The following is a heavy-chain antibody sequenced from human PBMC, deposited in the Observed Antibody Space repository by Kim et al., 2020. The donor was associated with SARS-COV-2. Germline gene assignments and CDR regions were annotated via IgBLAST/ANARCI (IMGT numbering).Heavy chain of an antibody. CDR3: AREGYFSGGSCLDAFDI. J-gene: IGHJ3*02. V-gene: IGHV4-61*01. D-gene: IGHD2-15*01. CDR1: GGSVSSGSYY. CDR2: IYYSGST. Sequence: SETLSLTCTVSGGSVSSGSYYWSWIRQPPGKGLEWIGYIYYSGSTNYNPSLKSRVTISVDTSKNQFSLKLSSVTAADTAVYYCAREGYFSGGSCLDAFDIWGQGTMVTVSS.